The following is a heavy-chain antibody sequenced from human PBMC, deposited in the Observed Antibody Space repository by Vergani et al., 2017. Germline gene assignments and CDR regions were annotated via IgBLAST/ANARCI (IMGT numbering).Heavy chain of an antibody. V-gene: IGHV4-34*01. CDR3: ARRSVYGYSGSYGMDV. J-gene: IGHJ6*02. CDR2: INHSGST. Sequence: QVQLQQWGAGLLKPSETLSLTCAVYGGSFSGYYWSWIRQPPGKGLEWIGEINHSGSTNYNPSLKSRVTISVDTSKNQFSLKLRSVTAADTAVYYCARRSVYGYSGSYGMDVWGQGTTVTVSS. D-gene: IGHD5-12*01. CDR1: GGSFSGYY.